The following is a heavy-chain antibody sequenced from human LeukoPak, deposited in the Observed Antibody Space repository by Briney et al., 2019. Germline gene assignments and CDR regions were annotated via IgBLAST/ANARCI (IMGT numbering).Heavy chain of an antibody. D-gene: IGHD4-11*01. CDR3: AKDSYSKGDY. V-gene: IGHV3-7*05. J-gene: IGHJ4*02. CDR1: GFSFSSYW. Sequence: GGSLRLSCAASGFSFSSYWMSWVRQAPGKGLEWVANIKQDGSESNYVGSVKGRFTISRDNAKNSQYLQMNSLRAEDTAVYYCAKDSYSKGDYWGQGTLVTVSS. CDR2: IKQDGSES.